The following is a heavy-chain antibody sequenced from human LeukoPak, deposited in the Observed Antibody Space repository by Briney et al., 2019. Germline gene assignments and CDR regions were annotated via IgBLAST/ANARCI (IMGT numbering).Heavy chain of an antibody. CDR3: ARESNSMVPYYYYYMDV. D-gene: IGHD3-10*01. Sequence: SQTLSLTCTVSGGSISSGSYYWSWIRQPPGKGLEWIGRIYTSGSTNHNPSLRSRVTISVDTSKHQFSLKVSSVTAADTAVYYCARESNSMVPYYYYYMDVWGKGTTVTVSS. V-gene: IGHV4-61*02. CDR2: IYTSGST. J-gene: IGHJ6*03. CDR1: GGSISSGSYY.